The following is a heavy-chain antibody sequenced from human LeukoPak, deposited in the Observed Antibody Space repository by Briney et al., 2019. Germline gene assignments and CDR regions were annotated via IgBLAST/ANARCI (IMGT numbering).Heavy chain of an antibody. CDR1: SDY. V-gene: IGHV4-39*07. J-gene: IGHJ3*02. Sequence: SDYWGWIRQPPGKGPEWIGSVYYIGSTFYNPSLKSRLTISIDTSKNQFSLKLRSVTAADTAVYYCAREDAEQMDNSFDIWGQGTMVTVSS. D-gene: IGHD5-24*01. CDR3: AREDAEQMDNSFDI. CDR2: VYYIGST.